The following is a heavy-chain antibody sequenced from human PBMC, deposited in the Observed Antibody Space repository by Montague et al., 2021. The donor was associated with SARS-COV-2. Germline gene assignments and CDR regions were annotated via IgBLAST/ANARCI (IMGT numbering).Heavy chain of an antibody. V-gene: IGHV4-39*01. J-gene: IGHJ4*02. CDR1: GDSVSSSDHY. D-gene: IGHD4-17*01. CDR2: VDYSGYT. CDR3: ARRRLREDYFDF. Sequence: SETLSLTCTVSGDSVSSSDHYWGWIRQPPGKGLEWLGIVDYSGYTYYXPSVKGRVTISIDASKNQFSLKLKSLTATDTAIYHCARRRLREDYFDFWGQGTLLTVSP.